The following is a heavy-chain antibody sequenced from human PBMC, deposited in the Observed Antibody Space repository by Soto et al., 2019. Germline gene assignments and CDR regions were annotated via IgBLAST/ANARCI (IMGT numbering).Heavy chain of an antibody. V-gene: IGHV3-7*03. CDR2: IPQDGVDG. D-gene: IGHD2-21*02. CDR1: GFTFSMYS. Sequence: LRLSCEVSGFTFSMYSMSWVRQSPGKGLEWVAKIPQDGVDGHYADSVKGRFTISRDNGKNSLYLQLNNLRAEDTAVYYCARDHLILPAHDFFYGSDVWGRGATVTVSS. J-gene: IGHJ6*02. CDR3: ARDHLILPAHDFFYGSDV.